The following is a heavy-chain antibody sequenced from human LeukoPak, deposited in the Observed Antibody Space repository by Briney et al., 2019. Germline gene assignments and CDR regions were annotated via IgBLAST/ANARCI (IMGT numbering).Heavy chain of an antibody. V-gene: IGHV4-34*01. CDR1: GGSFSGYY. D-gene: IGHD3-10*01. CDR3: AGDHPQYYYGSGSYYPGAFDI. J-gene: IGHJ3*02. Sequence: SETLSLTCAVYGGSFSGYYWSWIRQPPGKGLEWIGEINHSGSTNYNPSLKSRVTISVDTSKNQFSLKLSSVTAADTAVYYCAGDHPQYYYGSGSYYPGAFDIWGQGTMVTVSS. CDR2: INHSGST.